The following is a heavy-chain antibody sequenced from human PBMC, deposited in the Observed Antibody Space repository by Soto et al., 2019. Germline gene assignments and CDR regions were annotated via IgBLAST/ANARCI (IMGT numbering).Heavy chain of an antibody. J-gene: IGHJ4*02. CDR2: FHREDGET. Sequence: ASVTFSCTVSGSTLTGLSIHWVRQAPGKGLEWMGGFHREDGETTYAQMFQGRVIMTEDSSTDTGYMELSSLRFEDTAVYYCARAAGLVSAIMYFGSWGQGTQVTLSS. CDR1: GSTLTGLS. D-gene: IGHD2-2*01. V-gene: IGHV1-24*01. CDR3: ARAAGLVSAIMYFGS.